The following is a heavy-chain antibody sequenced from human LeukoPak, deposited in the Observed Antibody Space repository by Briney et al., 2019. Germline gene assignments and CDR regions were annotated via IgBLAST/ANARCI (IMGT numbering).Heavy chain of an antibody. J-gene: IGHJ3*02. CDR1: GGSISSGDYY. CDR2: IYYSGST. Sequence: PSETLSLTCTVSGGSISSGDYYWSWIRQPPGKGLEWIGYIYYSGSTYYNPSLKSRVTISVDTSKNQFSLKLSSVTAADTAVYYCARDGFSGWSRGSDAFDIWGQGTMVTVSS. D-gene: IGHD6-19*01. V-gene: IGHV4-30-4*08. CDR3: ARDGFSGWSRGSDAFDI.